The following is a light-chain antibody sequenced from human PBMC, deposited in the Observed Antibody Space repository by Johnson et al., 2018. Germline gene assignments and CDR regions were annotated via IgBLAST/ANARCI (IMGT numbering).Light chain of an antibody. CDR1: SSNIGNNY. CDR3: GTWDSSLSAVNV. J-gene: IGLJ1*01. Sequence: QSVLTQPPSVSAAPGQKVTISCSGSSSNIGNNYVSWYQQLPGTAPKLLIYENNKRPSGIPDRFSGSKSGTSATLGITGLQTGDAADYYCGTWDSSLSAVNVFGTGTKVTVL. CDR2: ENN. V-gene: IGLV1-51*02.